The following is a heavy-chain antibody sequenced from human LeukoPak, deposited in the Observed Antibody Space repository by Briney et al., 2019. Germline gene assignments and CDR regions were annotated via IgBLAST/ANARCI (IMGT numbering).Heavy chain of an antibody. CDR3: ARSIAVAGTSYYFDY. CDR1: GFTFSSYA. Sequence: GGSLRLSCAASGFTFSSYAMSWVRQAPGKGLEWVSAISGSGGSTYYADSVKGRFTISRDNSKNTLYLQMNSLRAEDTAVYYCARSIAVAGTSYYFDYWAREPWSPSPQ. D-gene: IGHD6-19*01. CDR2: ISGSGGST. J-gene: IGHJ4*02. V-gene: IGHV3-23*01.